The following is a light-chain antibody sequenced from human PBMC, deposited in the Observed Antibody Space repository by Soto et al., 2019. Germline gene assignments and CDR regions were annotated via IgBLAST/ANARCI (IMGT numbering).Light chain of an antibody. CDR1: QSVSSN. CDR3: QQYNDWPLK. V-gene: IGKV3-15*01. Sequence: EIVMTQSPVTLSVSPGERGTLSCRASQSVSSNLAWYQQKPGQAPSLLIYGAFTRATGIPARLSGTGSGTELTLTISSLQSQDFALYYCQQYNDWPLKFGQGTKVDI. J-gene: IGKJ1*01. CDR2: GAF.